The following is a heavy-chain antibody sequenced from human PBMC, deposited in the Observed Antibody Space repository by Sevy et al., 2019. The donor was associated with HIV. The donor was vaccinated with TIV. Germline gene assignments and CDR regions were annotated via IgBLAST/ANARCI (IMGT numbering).Heavy chain of an antibody. CDR3: AKRHYYESFDYYPGSFDI. CDR1: GGTFNSHG. D-gene: IGHD3-22*01. Sequence: ASVKVSCKASGGTFNSHGINWVRQAPGQGLEWMGGIIPIFGVTNNVKMFQGRVILTADESTSTAYMELTSLRSEDTAMYYCAKRHYYESFDYYPGSFDIWGQGTMVTVSS. CDR2: IIPIFGVT. V-gene: IGHV1-69*13. J-gene: IGHJ3*02.